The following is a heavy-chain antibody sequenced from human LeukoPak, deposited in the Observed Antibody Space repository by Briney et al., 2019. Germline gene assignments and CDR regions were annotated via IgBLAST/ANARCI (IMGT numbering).Heavy chain of an antibody. CDR2: IRRKASGETT. J-gene: IGHJ4*02. D-gene: IGHD2-2*01. CDR1: GFTFRDYA. V-gene: IGHV3-49*04. CDR3: TRPIYCSTSGCQGYYFDY. Sequence: GGSLRLSCTASGFTFRDYAMSWVRQAPGKGLEWVALIRRKASGETTEYAASVRGRFTILRDDSKSIAFLQMNSLKAADAAVYYCTRPIYCSTSGCQGYYFDYWGQGTLVTVSS.